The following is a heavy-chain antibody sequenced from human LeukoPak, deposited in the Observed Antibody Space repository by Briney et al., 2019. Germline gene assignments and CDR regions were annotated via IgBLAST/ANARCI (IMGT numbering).Heavy chain of an antibody. CDR1: GGSISSGGYY. V-gene: IGHV4-61*08. CDR2: IYVSGIT. Sequence: SETLSLTCTVSGGSISSGGYYWSWIRQHPGKGLEWIGRIYVSGITNYNPSLKSRVTMSVDTSKNQFFLKLSSVTAADTAVYYCARTGIEVAGTVYFDYWGQGTLVTVSS. CDR3: ARTGIEVAGTVYFDY. D-gene: IGHD6-19*01. J-gene: IGHJ4*02.